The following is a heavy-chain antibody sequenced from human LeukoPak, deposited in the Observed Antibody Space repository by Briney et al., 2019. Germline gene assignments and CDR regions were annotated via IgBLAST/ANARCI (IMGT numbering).Heavy chain of an antibody. V-gene: IGHV3-23*01. CDR3: ARELVPFDY. J-gene: IGHJ4*02. CDR1: GFTVSSNY. CDR2: ISGSGGST. Sequence: GGSLRLSCAASGFTVSSNYMSWVRQAPGKGLELVSAISGSGGSTYYADSVKGRFTISRDNSKNTLYLQMNSLRAEDTAVYYCARELVPFDYWGQGTLVTVSS. D-gene: IGHD2-2*01.